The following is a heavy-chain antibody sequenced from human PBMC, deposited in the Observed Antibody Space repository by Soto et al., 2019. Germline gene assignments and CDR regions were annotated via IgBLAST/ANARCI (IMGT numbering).Heavy chain of an antibody. CDR1: GFPFSGVW. Sequence: EVQLVGSGGGLVEPGESLRLSCAASGFPFSGVWMNWVRQGPGKGLEWVGRIKTTAEGGTADYGASVKGRFTMSRDDSKNTLYMQINSLQADDTAMYYCTKDRCRTIWGQGTQVNVSP. CDR2: IKTTAEGGTA. J-gene: IGHJ4*02. CDR3: TKDRCRTI. V-gene: IGHV3-15*07.